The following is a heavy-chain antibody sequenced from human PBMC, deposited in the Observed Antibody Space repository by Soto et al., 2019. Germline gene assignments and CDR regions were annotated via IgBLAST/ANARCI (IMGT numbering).Heavy chain of an antibody. CDR1: GGSISSYY. CDR3: ARHSNRNYGLYYFDY. Sequence: SVLLSLTCTVSGGSISSYYWSWIRQPPGKGLEWIAYIYYSGSTKYNPSLKSRVTMSVDTSNNQFSLKVSSVTAADTAVYYCARHSNRNYGLYYFDYWGLGALVTVSS. J-gene: IGHJ4*02. V-gene: IGHV4-59*08. CDR2: IYYSGST. D-gene: IGHD4-4*01.